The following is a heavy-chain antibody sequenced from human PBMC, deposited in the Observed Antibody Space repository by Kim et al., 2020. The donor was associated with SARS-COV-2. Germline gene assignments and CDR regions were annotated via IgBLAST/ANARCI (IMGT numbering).Heavy chain of an antibody. J-gene: IGHJ4*02. Sequence: SETLSLTCAVYGGSFSGYYWSWIRQPPGKGLEWIGEINHSGSTNYNPSLKSRVTISVDTSKNQFSLKLSSVTAADTAVYYCARRIHSSGWYWDYWGQGTL. V-gene: IGHV4-34*01. D-gene: IGHD6-19*01. CDR3: ARRIHSSGWYWDY. CDR2: INHSGST. CDR1: GGSFSGYY.